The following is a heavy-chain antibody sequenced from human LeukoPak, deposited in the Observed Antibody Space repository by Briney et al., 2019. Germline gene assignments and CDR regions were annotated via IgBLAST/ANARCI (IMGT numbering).Heavy chain of an antibody. D-gene: IGHD2-2*01. CDR1: GFTFSSYS. J-gene: IGHJ5*02. Sequence: GGSLRLSCAASGFTFSSYSMNWVRQAPGKGLEWVSSISSSSSYIYYADSVKGRFTISRDNAKNSLYLQMNSLRAEDTAVYYCARAPDCSSTSCYVNLIWFGELPYNWFDPWGQGTLVTVSS. V-gene: IGHV3-21*01. CDR3: ARAPDCSSTSCYVNLIWFGELPYNWFDP. CDR2: ISSSSSYI.